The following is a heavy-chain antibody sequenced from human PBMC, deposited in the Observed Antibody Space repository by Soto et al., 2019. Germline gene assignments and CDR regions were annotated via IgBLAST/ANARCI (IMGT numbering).Heavy chain of an antibody. V-gene: IGHV3-21*01. CDR3: ARERDYGDYWGVDAFDI. CDR2: ISSSSSYI. Sequence: VQLVESGGGLVKPGGSLRLSCAASGFTFSSYSMNWVRQAPGKGLEWVSSISSSSSYIYYADSVKGRFTISRDNAKNSLYLQMNSLRAEDTAVYYCARERDYGDYWGVDAFDIWGQGTMVTVSS. J-gene: IGHJ3*02. D-gene: IGHD4-17*01. CDR1: GFTFSSYS.